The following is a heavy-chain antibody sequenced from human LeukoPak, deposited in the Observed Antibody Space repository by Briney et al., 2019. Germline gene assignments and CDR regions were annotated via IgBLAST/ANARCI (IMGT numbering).Heavy chain of an antibody. CDR2: IKPDGSEK. D-gene: IGHD3-3*01. CDR3: ARGDFWSGDYTDAFDV. J-gene: IGHJ3*01. CDR1: GFTFSNYW. V-gene: IGHV3-7*04. Sequence: GGSLRLSCAASGFTFSNYWMSWVRQAPGKGLEWVANIKPDGSEKYYVDSAKGRFSISRDNVRNALYLQMNSLRVGDTALYYCARGDFWSGDYTDAFDVWGQGTMVTVSS.